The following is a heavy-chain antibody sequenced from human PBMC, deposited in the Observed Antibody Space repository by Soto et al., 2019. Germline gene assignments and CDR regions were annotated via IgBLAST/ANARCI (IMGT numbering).Heavy chain of an antibody. J-gene: IGHJ4*02. CDR3: ARAVAVPAEFDY. V-gene: IGHV1-18*01. D-gene: IGHD6-19*01. CDR2: VSAYNGYT. CDR1: GFTFSNYG. Sequence: GASVKVSCKGSGFTFSNYGFNWVRQAPGQGLEWVGWVSAYNGYTKSAQNFQDRLIMTTDTSTNTAYMELSSLRSEDTAVYYCARAVAVPAEFDYWGQGTLVTVSS.